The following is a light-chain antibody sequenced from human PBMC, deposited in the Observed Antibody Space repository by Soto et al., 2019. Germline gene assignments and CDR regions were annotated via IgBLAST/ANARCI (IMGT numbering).Light chain of an antibody. CDR3: QSYDSSLSGYV. CDR2: GNS. Sequence: SVLTQPPSVSGAPGERVTISCPGSSSNIGAGYDVHWYQQFPGTAPKLLIYGNSNRPSGVPDRFSGSKSGTSASLAITGLQAEDEADYYCQSYDSSLSGYVFGTGTKVTVL. CDR1: SSNIGAGYD. J-gene: IGLJ1*01. V-gene: IGLV1-40*01.